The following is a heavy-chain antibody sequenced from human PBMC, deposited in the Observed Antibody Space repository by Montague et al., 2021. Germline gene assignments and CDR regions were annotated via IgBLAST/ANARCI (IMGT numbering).Heavy chain of an antibody. J-gene: IGHJ4*02. V-gene: IGHV3-74*01. D-gene: IGHD7-27*01. CDR3: TRDVNWDLFDY. CDR1: GFTFSSYV. CDR2: ISHDGTVT. Sequence: SRRLSCAASGFTFSSYVMHWFRQAPVKGLVWVSRISHDGTVTTYSDSVKGRFTISRDNAKNTLFLQMNSLRAEDTAVYYCTRDVNWDLFDYWGQGALVTVSS.